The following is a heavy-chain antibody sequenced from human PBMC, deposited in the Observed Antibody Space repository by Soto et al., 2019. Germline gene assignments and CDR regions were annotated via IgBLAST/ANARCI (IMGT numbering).Heavy chain of an antibody. J-gene: IGHJ6*02. Sequence: ASVKVSCKASGYTFTSYGISWVRQAPGQGLEWMGWISAYNGNTNYEQKLQGRVTMTTDTSTSTAYMELRSLRSDDTAVYYCARDMVRGVIITTYYYYGMDVWGQGTTVTVSS. CDR1: GYTFTSYG. D-gene: IGHD3-10*01. CDR3: ARDMVRGVIITTYYYYGMDV. CDR2: ISAYNGNT. V-gene: IGHV1-18*04.